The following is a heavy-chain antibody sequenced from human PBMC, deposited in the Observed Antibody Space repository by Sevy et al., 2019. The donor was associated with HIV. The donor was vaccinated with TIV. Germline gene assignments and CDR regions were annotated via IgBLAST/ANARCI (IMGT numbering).Heavy chain of an antibody. J-gene: IGHJ4*02. CDR3: ASGDTPNLDY. Sequence: GGSLRLSCAASGFTFSSYRMNWVRQAPGKGLEWVSSISSSSSYIYYADSVKGRFTISRDNAKNSLYLQMNSLRAEDTAVYYCASGDTPNLDYWGQGTLVTVSS. D-gene: IGHD2-21*02. V-gene: IGHV3-21*01. CDR2: ISSSSSYI. CDR1: GFTFSSYR.